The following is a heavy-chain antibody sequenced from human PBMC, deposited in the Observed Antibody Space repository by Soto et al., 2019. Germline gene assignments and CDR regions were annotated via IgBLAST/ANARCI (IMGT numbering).Heavy chain of an antibody. Sequence: QVHLVQSGAGVKKPGASVKISCKASGDTFTSYYLHWVRQAPGQGLDWMGKIYPSSGSTSYAQKFQGRVTVTGDTSTNTVYMELSSLTSEDTAVYYCARDLSYNFYDIWGQGTLVTVSP. CDR2: IYPSSGST. CDR3: ARDLSYNFYDI. V-gene: IGHV1-46*01. J-gene: IGHJ4*02. D-gene: IGHD3-3*01. CDR1: GDTFTSYY.